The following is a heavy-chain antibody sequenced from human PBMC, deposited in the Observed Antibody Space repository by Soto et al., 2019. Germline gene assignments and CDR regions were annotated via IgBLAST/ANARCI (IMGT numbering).Heavy chain of an antibody. CDR2: IKSKTDGGTT. J-gene: IGHJ3*02. D-gene: IGHD4-17*01. CDR3: TTDYRTVTTNVDAFDI. Sequence: GGSLRLSCAASGFTFSNAWMSWVRQAPGKGLEWVGRIKSKTDGGTTEYAAPVKGRFTISRDDSKNTLYLQMNSLKTEDTAVYYCTTDYRTVTTNVDAFDIWGQGTMVTVSS. CDR1: GFTFSNAW. V-gene: IGHV3-15*01.